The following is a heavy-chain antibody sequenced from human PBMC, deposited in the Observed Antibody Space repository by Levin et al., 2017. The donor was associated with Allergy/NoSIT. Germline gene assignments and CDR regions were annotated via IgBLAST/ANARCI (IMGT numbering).Heavy chain of an antibody. CDR3: ASCVRVRDLYYYYYYMDV. V-gene: IGHV4-30-2*01. CDR2: IYHSGST. CDR1: GGSISSGGYS. Sequence: PSETLSLTCAVSGGSISSGGYSWSWIRQPPGKGLEWIGYIYHSGSTYYNPSLKSRVTISVDRSKNQFSLKLSSVTAADTAVYYCASCVRVRDLYYYYYYMDVWGKGTTVTVSS. J-gene: IGHJ6*03.